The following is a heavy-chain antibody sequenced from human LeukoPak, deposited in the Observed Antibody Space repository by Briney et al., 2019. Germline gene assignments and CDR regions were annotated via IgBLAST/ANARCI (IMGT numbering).Heavy chain of an antibody. V-gene: IGHV1-2*02. J-gene: IGHJ5*02. CDR3: VRDDVSP. CDR1: GYTFTGYY. CDR2: INPNSGGT. Sequence: GASVKVSRKTSGYTFTGYYIHWVRQASGQGLEWMGWINPNSGGTNYAQNFQGRVTMTRDTSITTAYMELSRLTSDDTAVYYCVRDDVSPWGQGTLVTVSS.